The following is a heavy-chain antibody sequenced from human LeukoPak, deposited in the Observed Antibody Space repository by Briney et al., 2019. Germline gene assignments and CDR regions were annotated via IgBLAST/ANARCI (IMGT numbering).Heavy chain of an antibody. Sequence: GGSLRLSCAASGFTFSSYSMNWVRQAPGKGLEWVSSISSSSSYIYYADSVKGRFTISRDNAKNSLYLQMNSLRAEDMAVYYCARARGIAVAGTYALGFDYWGQGTLSPSP. V-gene: IGHV3-21*01. CDR1: GFTFSSYS. D-gene: IGHD6-19*01. J-gene: IGHJ4*02. CDR2: ISSSSSYI. CDR3: ARARGIAVAGTYALGFDY.